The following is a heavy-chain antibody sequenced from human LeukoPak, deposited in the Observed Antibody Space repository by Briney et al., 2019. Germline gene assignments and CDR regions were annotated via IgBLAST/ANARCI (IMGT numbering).Heavy chain of an antibody. D-gene: IGHD2-2*01. V-gene: IGHV3-33*03. Sequence: GGSLRLSCAASGFTFGSYGMHWVRQAPGKGLEWVAVIWYDGSNKYYADSVKGRFTISRDNSKNTLYLQMNSLRAEDTAVYYCGAIVVVPAAHEGNDAFDIWGQGTMVTVSS. CDR2: IWYDGSNK. CDR3: GAIVVVPAAHEGNDAFDI. J-gene: IGHJ3*02. CDR1: GFTFGSYG.